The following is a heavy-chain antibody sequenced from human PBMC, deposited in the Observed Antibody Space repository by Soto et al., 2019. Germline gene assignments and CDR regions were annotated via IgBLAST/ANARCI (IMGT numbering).Heavy chain of an antibody. CDR1: GYTFTSYG. CDR2: ISAYNGNT. V-gene: IGHV1-18*01. D-gene: IGHD3-10*01. CDR3: ARGLGYRFGELSPLGWSDP. Sequence: ASVKVSCKASGYTFTSYGISWVRQAPGQGLEWMGWISAYNGNTNYAQKLQGRVTMTTDTSTSTAYMELRSLRSDDTAVYYCARGLGYRFGELSPLGWSDPWGQGTLVTVSS. J-gene: IGHJ5*02.